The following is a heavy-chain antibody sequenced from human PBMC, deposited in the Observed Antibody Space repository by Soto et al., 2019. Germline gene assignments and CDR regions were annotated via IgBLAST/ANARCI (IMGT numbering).Heavy chain of an antibody. D-gene: IGHD4-4*01. CDR2: IYYSGDT. Sequence: PSETLSLTCTVSGGSISSYYWSWIRQPPGKGLEWIGYIYYSGDTNYNSSLKSRVTISVDTSKNQFSLKLSSVTASDTAVYYCAREAGSNYYYFYALDVWGQGTTVTVSS. V-gene: IGHV4-59*01. J-gene: IGHJ6*02. CDR1: GGSISSYY. CDR3: AREAGSNYYYFYALDV.